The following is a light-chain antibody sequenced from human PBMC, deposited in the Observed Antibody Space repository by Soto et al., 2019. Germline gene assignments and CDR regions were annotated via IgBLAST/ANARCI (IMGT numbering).Light chain of an antibody. Sequence: QSVLTQPASVSGSPGQSITISCTGTSSDVGGYNFVSWYQQHPGNAPKLMIYEVSNRPSGVSDRFSGSKSGNTASLTISGLQAEDEADYYCSSFTTSNNWMFGGGTKVTVL. V-gene: IGLV2-14*01. J-gene: IGLJ3*02. CDR3: SSFTTSNNWM. CDR1: SSDVGGYNF. CDR2: EVS.